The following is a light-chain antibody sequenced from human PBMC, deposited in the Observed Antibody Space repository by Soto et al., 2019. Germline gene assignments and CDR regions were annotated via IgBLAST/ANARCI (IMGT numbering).Light chain of an antibody. V-gene: IGKV1-12*01. CDR2: AAT. J-gene: IGKJ1*01. Sequence: DIQMTQSPSSVSASVGDTVTITCRASQDINSRLAWFQQQPGRPPKYVIQAATMLQSGFPSRFAGSGSGRDFTLTIHTLQPEDSATYYCLQGANFPRTFGQGTKVDIK. CDR3: LQGANFPRT. CDR1: QDINSR.